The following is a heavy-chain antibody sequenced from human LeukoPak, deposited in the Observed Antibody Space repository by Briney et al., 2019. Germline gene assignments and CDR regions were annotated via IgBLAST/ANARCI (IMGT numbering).Heavy chain of an antibody. CDR3: AGAEIVVVINAFDI. Sequence: ASVKVSCKASGYTFTGYYMHWVREAPGQGLEWMGWINPNSGGTNYAQKFQGRVTMTRDTSISTAYMELSRLRSDDTAVYYCAGAEIVVVINAFDIWGQGTMVTVSS. CDR1: GYTFTGYY. V-gene: IGHV1-2*02. CDR2: INPNSGGT. D-gene: IGHD3-22*01. J-gene: IGHJ3*02.